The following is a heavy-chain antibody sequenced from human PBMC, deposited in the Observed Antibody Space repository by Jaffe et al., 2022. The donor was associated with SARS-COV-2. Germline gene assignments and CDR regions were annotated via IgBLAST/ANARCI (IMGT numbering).Heavy chain of an antibody. J-gene: IGHJ4*02. V-gene: IGHV3-7*03. Sequence: EVQLVESGGGLVQPGGSLRLSCAASGFTFSNYWMSWVRQAPGKGLEWVGNIKQDGSEKYYIDSVKGRFTISRDNAKNSLYLQMNSLRAEDTAVYYCARDGEDTALAVFDQWGQGTLVTVSS. CDR3: ARDGEDTALAVFDQ. CDR1: GFTFSNYW. CDR2: IKQDGSEK. D-gene: IGHD5-18*01.